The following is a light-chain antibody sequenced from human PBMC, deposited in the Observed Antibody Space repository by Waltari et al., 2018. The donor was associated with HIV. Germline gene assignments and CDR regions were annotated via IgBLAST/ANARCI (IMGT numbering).Light chain of an antibody. V-gene: IGLV1-47*01. Sequence: QSVLTQPPSASGTPGQTVTISCSGSTSNVETQWVYWYQQLPGMAPKLLIYRNYQRPSGVPDRFSSSTSGASASLIISGLRSEDEADYSCGVWDSTLKQWLFGGGTKLTVL. CDR2: RNY. J-gene: IGLJ3*02. CDR1: TSNVETQW. CDR3: GVWDSTLKQWL.